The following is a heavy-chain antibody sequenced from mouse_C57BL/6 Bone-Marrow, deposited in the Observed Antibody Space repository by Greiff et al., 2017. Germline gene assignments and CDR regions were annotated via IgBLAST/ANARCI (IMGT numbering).Heavy chain of an antibody. V-gene: IGHV1-81*01. CDR3: TIRVLTGTPVYFDD. J-gene: IGHJ2*01. CDR2: IYPRSGNT. Sequence: QVQLQQSGAELARPGASVKLSCKASGYTFTSYGISWVKQRTGQGLEWIGEIYPRSGNTYYNEKFKGKATLTADKSSSTAYMELRSLTSEDSAVYFCTIRVLTGTPVYFDDRGQDTTLTVSS. CDR1: GYTFTSYG. D-gene: IGHD4-1*01.